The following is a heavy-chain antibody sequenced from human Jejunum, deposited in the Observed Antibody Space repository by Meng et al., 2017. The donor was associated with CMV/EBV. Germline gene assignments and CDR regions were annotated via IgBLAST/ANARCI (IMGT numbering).Heavy chain of an antibody. J-gene: IGHJ4*02. CDR1: GGSISGYY. CDR2: VYMSGST. V-gene: IGHV4-4*07. Sequence: QVNLQESGPGLVKPSETLSLTCTVSGGSISGYYWNWIRQPAGKGLEWIGRVYMSGSTNYNPSLRSRVAMSVDTSKTQFSLRLTSVTAADTAVYYCARDRMAAPGTFEYWGQGTLVTVSS. CDR3: ARDRMAAPGTFEY. D-gene: IGHD6-13*01.